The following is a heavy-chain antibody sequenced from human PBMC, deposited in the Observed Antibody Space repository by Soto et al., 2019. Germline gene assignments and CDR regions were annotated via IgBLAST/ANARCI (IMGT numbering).Heavy chain of an antibody. V-gene: IGHV3-7*05. J-gene: IGHJ4*02. CDR1: GFTFSSYW. CDR2: IRQDGSDN. Sequence: EVQLVESGGGLVQPGGSLRLSCAASGFTFSSYWMSWVRQAPGKGLEWVANIRQDGSDNYYVDSVKGRLTISRDNSKNSLYLQMNSLRAEDTAIYYCASPQQWLGQRGAFDYWGQGTLVTVSS. CDR3: ASPQQWLGQRGAFDY. D-gene: IGHD6-19*01.